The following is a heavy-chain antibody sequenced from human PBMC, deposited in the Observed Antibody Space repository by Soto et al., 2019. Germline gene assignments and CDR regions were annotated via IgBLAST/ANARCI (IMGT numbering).Heavy chain of an antibody. CDR2: IKQDGSEK. J-gene: IGHJ3*02. D-gene: IGHD2-15*01. Sequence: GGSLRLSCAASGFTFSSYWMSWVRQAPGKGLEWVANIKQDGSEKYYVDSVKGRFTISRDNAKNSLYLQMNSLRAEDTAVYYCARDWNKGSPYSLDAFDIWGQGTMVTVSS. V-gene: IGHV3-7*01. CDR1: GFTFSSYW. CDR3: ARDWNKGSPYSLDAFDI.